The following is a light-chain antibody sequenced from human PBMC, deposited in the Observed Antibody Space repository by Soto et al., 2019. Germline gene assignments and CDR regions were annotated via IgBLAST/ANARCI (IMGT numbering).Light chain of an antibody. CDR2: DAS. CDR1: QSVSSSY. CDR3: QHRSSWTLT. V-gene: IGKV3D-20*02. Sequence: EIVLTQSPGTLSLSPGERATLSCRASQSVSSSYLAWYQQKPGQAPRLLICDASIRAPGIPARFSGSGSETDFTLTISALEPEDFAVYYCQHRSSWTLTFGGGTKVDIX. J-gene: IGKJ4*01.